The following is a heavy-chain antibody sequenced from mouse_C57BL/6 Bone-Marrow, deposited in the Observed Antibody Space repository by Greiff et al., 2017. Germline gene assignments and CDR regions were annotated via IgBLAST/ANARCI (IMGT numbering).Heavy chain of an antibody. D-gene: IGHD1-1*01. CDR3: ARVLRYFDY. Sequence: EVKLMESGGDLVKPGGSLKLSCAASGFTFSSYGMSWVRQTPDKRLEWVATISSGGSYTYYPDSVKGRFTISRDNAKNTLYLQMSSLKSKDTAMYYCARVLRYFDYWGQGTTLTVSS. J-gene: IGHJ2*01. CDR2: ISSGGSYT. V-gene: IGHV5-6*01. CDR1: GFTFSSYG.